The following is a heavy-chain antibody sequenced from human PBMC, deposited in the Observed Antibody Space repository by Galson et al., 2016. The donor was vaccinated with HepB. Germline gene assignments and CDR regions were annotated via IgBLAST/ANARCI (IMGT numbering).Heavy chain of an antibody. Sequence: SETLSLTCTVSGGSIRSYYWSWIRQPPGKGLQYIGYIYYSGVTYYNPSLKSRVAMSVDTSKNQFSLKVSSVTAADTALYYCARHAPTLAPREDMHYFAYWGQGNLVTVSS. CDR2: IYYSGVT. CDR1: GGSIRSYY. J-gene: IGHJ4*02. V-gene: IGHV4-59*08. CDR3: ARHAPTLAPREDMHYFAY. D-gene: IGHD2-15*01.